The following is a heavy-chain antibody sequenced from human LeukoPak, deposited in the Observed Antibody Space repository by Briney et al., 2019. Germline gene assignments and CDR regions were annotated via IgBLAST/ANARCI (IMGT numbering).Heavy chain of an antibody. J-gene: IGHJ3*02. CDR2: IYHSGST. CDR3: AGEMATIIRLDAFDI. V-gene: IGHV4-38-2*02. Sequence: SETLSLNCTVSGYSISSGYYWGWIRQPPGKGLEWIGSIYHSGSTYYNPSLKSRVTISVDTSKNQFSLKLSSVTAADTAVYYCAGEMATIIRLDAFDIWGQGTMVTVSS. CDR1: GYSISSGYY. D-gene: IGHD5-24*01.